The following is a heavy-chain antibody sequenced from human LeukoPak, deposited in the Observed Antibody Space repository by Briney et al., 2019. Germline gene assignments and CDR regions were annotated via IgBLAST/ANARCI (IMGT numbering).Heavy chain of an antibody. CDR3: ASNSFDYYGSGSYSVDY. Sequence: SETLSLTCAVYGGSFSGYYWSWIRQPPGKGLEWIGEINHSGSTNYNPSLKSRVTISVDTSKNQFSLKLSSVTAADTAAYYCASNSFDYYGSGSYSVDYWGQGTLVTVSS. D-gene: IGHD3-10*01. J-gene: IGHJ4*02. V-gene: IGHV4-34*01. CDR2: INHSGST. CDR1: GGSFSGYY.